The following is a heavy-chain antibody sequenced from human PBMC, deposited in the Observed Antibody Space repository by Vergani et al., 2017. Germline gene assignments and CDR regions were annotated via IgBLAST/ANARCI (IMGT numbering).Heavy chain of an antibody. J-gene: IGHJ4*02. CDR1: GFTFSNYS. Sequence: EVQLVESGGGLVQPGGPLRLSCAASGFTFSNYSMNWVRQAPGKGLEWVSYISSSSSTIYYADSVKGRFTISRDNAKNSLYLQMNSLRAEDTAVYYCARDLERGSSGWYFDYWGQGTLVTVSS. CDR3: ARDLERGSSGWYFDY. D-gene: IGHD6-19*01. CDR2: ISSSSSTI. V-gene: IGHV3-48*01.